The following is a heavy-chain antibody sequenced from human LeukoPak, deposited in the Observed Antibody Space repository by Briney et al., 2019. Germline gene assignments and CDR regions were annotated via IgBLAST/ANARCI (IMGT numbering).Heavy chain of an antibody. CDR2: LDPSTGGT. CDR1: GYSFTDYY. V-gene: IGHV1-2*02. D-gene: IGHD6-19*01. Sequence: ASVKVSCKASGYSFTDYYIHWVRQAPGQRPEWMGWLDPSTGGTKYAQKFQGRVTMTRDTSTNTAYMDLNSLRSDDTAVYYCAKIVDGSGWSPFEYWGQRTLVTVSS. J-gene: IGHJ4*02. CDR3: AKIVDGSGWSPFEY.